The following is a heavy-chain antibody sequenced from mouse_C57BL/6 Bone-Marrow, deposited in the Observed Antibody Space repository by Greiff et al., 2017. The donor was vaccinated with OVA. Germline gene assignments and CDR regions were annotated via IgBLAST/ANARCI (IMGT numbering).Heavy chain of an antibody. V-gene: IGHV5-9*04. Sequence: EVNVVESGGGLVKPGGSLKLSCAAPGFTFSSYTMSWVRQTPEKRLEWVATISGGGGNTYYPDSVKGRFTISRDNAKNTLYLQMSSLRSEDTAVYYCARHGVYDYDAWFAYWGQGTLVTVSA. CDR2: ISGGGGNT. CDR1: GFTFSSYT. D-gene: IGHD2-4*01. J-gene: IGHJ3*01. CDR3: ARHGVYDYDAWFAY.